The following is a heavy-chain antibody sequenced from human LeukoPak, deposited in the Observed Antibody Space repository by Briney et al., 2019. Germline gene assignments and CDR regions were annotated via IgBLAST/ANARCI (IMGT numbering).Heavy chain of an antibody. CDR2: IYPGDPDT. CDR3: ARRGEATTVTTGRSFDI. Sequence: PGESLKISCKGSGYSFTSYWIGWVRQMPGKGLEWMGIIYPGDPDTRYSPSFQGQVTISADKSISTAYLQWSSLKASDTAMYYCARRGEATTVTTGRSFDIWGQGTMVTVSS. V-gene: IGHV5-51*01. CDR1: GYSFTSYW. J-gene: IGHJ3*02. D-gene: IGHD4-17*01.